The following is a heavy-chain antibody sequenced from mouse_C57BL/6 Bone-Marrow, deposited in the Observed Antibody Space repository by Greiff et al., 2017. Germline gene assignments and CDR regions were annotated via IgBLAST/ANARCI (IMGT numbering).Heavy chain of an antibody. CDR2: ISNGGGST. D-gene: IGHD1-1*01. CDR3: ARGYGSSYVDWYFDV. J-gene: IGHJ1*03. CDR1: GFTFSDYY. V-gene: IGHV5-12*01. Sequence: EVKLVESGGGLVQPGGSLKLSCAASGFTFSDYYMYWVRQTPEKRLEWVAYISNGGGSTYYPDTVKGRFTISRDNAKNTLYLQRSRLKSEDTAMYYCARGYGSSYVDWYFDVWGTGTTVTVSS.